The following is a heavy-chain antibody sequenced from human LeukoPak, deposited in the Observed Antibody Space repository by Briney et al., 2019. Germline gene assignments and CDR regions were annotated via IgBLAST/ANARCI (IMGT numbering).Heavy chain of an antibody. CDR3: AKLRGYCTTTSCHVGDY. CDR1: GFTFRSYA. Sequence: GGSLRLSCAASGFTFRSYAMSWVRQAPGKGLWCVSGISGSSGSTYYADSVKGRFTISRDNSKNTLYLQMNSLRAEDTAVYYCAKLRGYCTTTSCHVGDYWGQGTLVTVSS. V-gene: IGHV3-23*01. CDR2: ISGSSGST. D-gene: IGHD2-2*01. J-gene: IGHJ4*02.